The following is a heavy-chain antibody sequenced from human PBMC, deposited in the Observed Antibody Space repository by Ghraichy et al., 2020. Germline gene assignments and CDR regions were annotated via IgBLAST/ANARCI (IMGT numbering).Heavy chain of an antibody. CDR3: AKSVAVTYFDY. CDR1: GFTFDDYD. J-gene: IGHJ4*02. Sequence: GGSLRLSCAASGFTFDDYDMHWVRQAPGKGLEWVSGISWNSGNIGYADSVKGRFTISRDNAKNSLYLQMKSLRVEDTAMYYCAKSVAVTYFDYWGQGTLVTVSS. CDR2: ISWNSGNI. D-gene: IGHD6-19*01. V-gene: IGHV3-9*01.